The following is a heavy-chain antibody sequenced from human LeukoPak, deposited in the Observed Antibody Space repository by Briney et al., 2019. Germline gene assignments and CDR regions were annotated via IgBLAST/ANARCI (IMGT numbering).Heavy chain of an antibody. D-gene: IGHD6-19*01. CDR2: INHSGST. CDR3: ARGVPFYFEYSSGWYRGSGFDY. V-gene: IGHV4-34*01. Sequence: PSETLSLTCAVYGGPFSGYYWSWIRQPPGKGLEWIGEINHSGSTNYNPSLKSRVTISVDTSKNQFSLKLSSVTAADTAVYYCARGVPFYFEYSSGWYRGSGFDYWGQGTLVTVSS. J-gene: IGHJ4*02. CDR1: GGPFSGYY.